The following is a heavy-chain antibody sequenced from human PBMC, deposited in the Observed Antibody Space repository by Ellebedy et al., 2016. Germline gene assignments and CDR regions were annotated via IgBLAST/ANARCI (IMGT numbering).Heavy chain of an antibody. CDR3: AGFGGRDY. J-gene: IGHJ4*02. Sequence: SLKISCAASGFTLSSYAMSWVRQAPGKGLEWVSGISWNSGSIGYADSVKGRFTISRDNANNSLYLQMNSLRAEDTAFYYCAGFGGRDYWGQGTLVTVSS. D-gene: IGHD4-23*01. V-gene: IGHV3-9*01. CDR2: ISWNSGSI. CDR1: GFTLSSYA.